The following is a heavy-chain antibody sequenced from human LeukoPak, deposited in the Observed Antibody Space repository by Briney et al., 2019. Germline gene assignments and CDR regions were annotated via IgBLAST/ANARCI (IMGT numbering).Heavy chain of an antibody. D-gene: IGHD2-2*01. Sequence: PGGSLRLSCAASGFTFSRYWMSWVRQAPGKGLEWVANIKEDGSEKHYVDSVKGRFTISRDNAKNSLYLQMNSLRAEDTAVYCCARDRYASYWGQGTLVTVSS. CDR2: IKEDGSEK. CDR3: ARDRYASY. J-gene: IGHJ4*02. V-gene: IGHV3-7*01. CDR1: GFTFSRYW.